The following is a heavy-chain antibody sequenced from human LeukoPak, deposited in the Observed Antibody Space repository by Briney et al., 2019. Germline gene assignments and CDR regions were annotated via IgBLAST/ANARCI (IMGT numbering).Heavy chain of an antibody. J-gene: IGHJ4*02. CDR1: GGSFSGYY. D-gene: IGHD3-3*02. V-gene: IGHV4-34*01. CDR3: AALDPQLASLDY. CDR2: IYHSGST. Sequence: SETLSLTCAVYGGSFSGYYWSWIRQPPGKGLEWIGSIYHSGSTYYNPSLKSRVTISVDTSKNQFSLKLSSVTAADTAVYYCAALDPQLASLDYWGQGTLVTVSS.